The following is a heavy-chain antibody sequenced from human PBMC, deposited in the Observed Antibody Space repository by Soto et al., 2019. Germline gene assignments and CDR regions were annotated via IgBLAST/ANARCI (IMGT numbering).Heavy chain of an antibody. CDR2: IYYSGST. CDR1: GGSISSGDYY. Sequence: QVQLQESGPGLVKPSQTLSLTCTVSGGSISSGDYYWSWIRQPPGKGLEWIGYIYYSGSTYYNPSLKSRVTISVDTSKNQCSRKLSSVTAADTAVYYCARLNYDYVWGSYRYSFDYWGQGTLVTVSS. D-gene: IGHD3-16*02. V-gene: IGHV4-30-4*01. J-gene: IGHJ4*02. CDR3: ARLNYDYVWGSYRYSFDY.